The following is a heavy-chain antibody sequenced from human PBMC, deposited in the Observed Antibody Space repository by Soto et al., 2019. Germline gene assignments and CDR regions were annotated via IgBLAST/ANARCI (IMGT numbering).Heavy chain of an antibody. J-gene: IGHJ5*02. CDR1: GGSITSYH. D-gene: IGHD2-15*01. CDR3: ARAFGGVLPDIVVVVAAPNWFDP. V-gene: IGHV4-59*01. Sequence: SETLSLTCVVSGGSITSYHWSWIRQFPGKGLEWIAYTAYTGNTNYNPSLKSRVTISMDTSKNQLSLKLTSMTAADTAVYYCARAFGGVLPDIVVVVAAPNWFDPGAREPWSPSPQ. CDR2: TAYTGNT.